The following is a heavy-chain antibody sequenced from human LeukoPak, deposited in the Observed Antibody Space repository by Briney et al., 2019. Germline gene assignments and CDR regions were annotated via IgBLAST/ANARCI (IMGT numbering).Heavy chain of an antibody. CDR2: IKEDGSEN. CDR1: GFTFSRCG. CDR3: ARQRYSDY. V-gene: IGHV3-7*01. Sequence: GGSLRLSCAASGFTFSRCGMTWVRQAPGKGLEWVANIKEDGSENSYVESVKGRFTISRDNAKNSLYLQLNSLRAEDTAVYFCARQRYSDYWGQGTLVSVSS. D-gene: IGHD1-1*01. J-gene: IGHJ4*02.